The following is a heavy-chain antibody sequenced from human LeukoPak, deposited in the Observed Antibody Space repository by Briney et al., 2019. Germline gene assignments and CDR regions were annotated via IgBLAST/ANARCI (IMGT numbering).Heavy chain of an antibody. J-gene: IGHJ5*02. CDR1: GFTFSSYS. Sequence: GGSLRLSCAASGFTFSSYSMNWVRQAPGKGLEWVSSISSSSSYIYYADSVKGRFTISRDNAKNSLYLQMNSLRAEDTALYYCAKEAGYFDWLSGAWFDPWGQGTLVTVSS. D-gene: IGHD3-9*01. CDR3: AKEAGYFDWLSGAWFDP. V-gene: IGHV3-21*04. CDR2: ISSSSSYI.